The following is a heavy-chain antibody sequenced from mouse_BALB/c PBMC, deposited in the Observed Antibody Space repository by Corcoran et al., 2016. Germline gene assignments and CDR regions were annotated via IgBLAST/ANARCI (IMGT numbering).Heavy chain of an antibody. CDR3: ARKMVTTVVATDYFDY. J-gene: IGHJ2*01. CDR1: GYTFTNYG. V-gene: IGHV9-1*02. CDR2: INTYTGEP. D-gene: IGHD1-1*01. Sequence: QIQLVQSGPELKKPGETVKISCKASGYTFTNYGMNWVKQAPGKGLKWMGWINTYTGEPTYADDFKGRFAFSLETSASTAYLQINNLKNEDMATYFCARKMVTTVVATDYFDYWGQGTTLTVSS.